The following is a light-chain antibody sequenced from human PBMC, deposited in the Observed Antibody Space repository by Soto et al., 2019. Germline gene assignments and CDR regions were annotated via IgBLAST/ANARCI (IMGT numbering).Light chain of an antibody. J-gene: IGLJ1*01. CDR3: ASLTTTNFV. Sequence: QSVLTQPASVSGSPGQSITISCSGTSSDVGAYNFVSWYQQHPDKAPKLMISEVSNRPSGVSDRFSGSKSGSTASLTISGLQAEDEADYYCASLTTTNFVFGTGTKVTVL. V-gene: IGLV2-14*01. CDR1: SSDVGAYNF. CDR2: EVS.